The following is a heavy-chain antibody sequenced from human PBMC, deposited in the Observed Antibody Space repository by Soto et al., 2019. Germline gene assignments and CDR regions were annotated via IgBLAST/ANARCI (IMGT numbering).Heavy chain of an antibody. D-gene: IGHD3-3*01. J-gene: IGHJ2*01. CDR1: GGSISSGGYY. Sequence: QVQLQESGPGLVKPSQTLPLTCTVSGGSISSGGYYWSWIRQHPGKGLEWIGYIYYSGTTYYNPSLKSRVTISGDTSKNQFSLKLSSVTAADTAVYYCARKIGGYFDLWGRGTLVTVSS. CDR2: IYYSGTT. V-gene: IGHV4-31*03. CDR3: ARKIGGYFDL.